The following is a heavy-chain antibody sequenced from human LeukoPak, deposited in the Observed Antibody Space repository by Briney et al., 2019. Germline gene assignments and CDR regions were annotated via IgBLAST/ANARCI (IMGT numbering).Heavy chain of an antibody. V-gene: IGHV3-30*02. CDR3: ARSFAVADTGLFDY. D-gene: IGHD6-19*01. CDR1: GFTFSNYG. J-gene: IGHJ4*02. Sequence: PGGSLRLSCAVSGFTFSNYGMHWVRQAPGKGLEWVAFIPYDGSSKYYADSVKGRFTISRDNSKNTLYLQMNSLRAEDTALYYCARSFAVADTGLFDYWGQATLVTVSS. CDR2: IPYDGSSK.